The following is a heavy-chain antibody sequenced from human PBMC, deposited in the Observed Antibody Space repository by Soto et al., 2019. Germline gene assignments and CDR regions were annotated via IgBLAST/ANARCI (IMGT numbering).Heavy chain of an antibody. J-gene: IGHJ6*04. CDR2: IIPTFRTT. D-gene: IGHD6-19*01. Sequence: QVQLVQSGAEVKTPGSSVKVSCKTSGGTFSTYAISWVRQAPGQGLEWLGGIIPTFRTTSYAQKFRGRVTVSADESAGADYMELRSLRSEDTAMYYWARDMPRAHGWTRDINYGMDMWRRGTTDTFCS. V-gene: IGHV1-69*01. CDR1: GGTFSTYA. CDR3: ARDMPRAHGWTRDINYGMDM.